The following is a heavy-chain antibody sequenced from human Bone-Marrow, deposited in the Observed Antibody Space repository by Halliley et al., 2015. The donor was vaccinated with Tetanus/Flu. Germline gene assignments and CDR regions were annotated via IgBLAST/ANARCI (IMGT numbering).Heavy chain of an antibody. Sequence: SLRLSCSASGFIFSNYSMHWVRQAPGKGLEYVSAIGSNGDSTYYADSLNGRFTISRDNSKNTLYLQMSSLRPEDTAISYCVKDAVSGDYGRFRFVYRGRGALVAVSS. D-gene: IGHD4-17*01. CDR1: GFIFSNYS. V-gene: IGHV3-64D*09. CDR3: VKDAVSGDYGRFRFVY. J-gene: IGHJ4*02. CDR2: IGSNGDST.